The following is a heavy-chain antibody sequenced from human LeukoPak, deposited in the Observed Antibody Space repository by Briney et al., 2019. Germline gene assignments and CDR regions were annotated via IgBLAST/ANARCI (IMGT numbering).Heavy chain of an antibody. CDR1: GYTFTGYY. V-gene: IGHV1-2*02. J-gene: IGHJ4*02. Sequence: ASVKVSCKASGYTFTGYYMHWVRQAPGQGLEWMGWINPNSGGTNYAQKFQGRVTITRDKFISTAYMELSRLRSDDTAVYYCARAYNWNSDYWGQGTLVAASS. CDR3: ARAYNWNSDY. D-gene: IGHD1-7*01. CDR2: INPNSGGT.